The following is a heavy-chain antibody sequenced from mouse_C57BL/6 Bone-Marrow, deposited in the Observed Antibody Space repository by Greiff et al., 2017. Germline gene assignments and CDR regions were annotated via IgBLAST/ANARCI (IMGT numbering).Heavy chain of an antibody. CDR1: GYTFTDYE. D-gene: IGHD1-1*01. CDR2: IDPETGGT. V-gene: IGHV1-15*01. J-gene: IGHJ2*01. Sequence: QVQLQQSGAELVRPGASVTLSCKASGYTFTDYEMHWVKQTPVHGLEWIGAIDPETGGTAYNQKFKGKDILTADKSSSTAYMELRSLTSEDSAVYYCTRNYYGSSYFYYFDYWGQGTTLTVSS. CDR3: TRNYYGSSYFYYFDY.